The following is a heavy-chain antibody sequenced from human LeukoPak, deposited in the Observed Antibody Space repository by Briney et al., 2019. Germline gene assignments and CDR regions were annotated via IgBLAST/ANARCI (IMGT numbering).Heavy chain of an antibody. V-gene: IGHV4-30-2*01. D-gene: IGHD2-15*01. CDR2: IYHSGST. Sequence: SETLSLTCAVSGGSISSGGYSWSWLRQPPGKGLEWIGYIYHSGSTYYNPPLKSRVTISVDRSKNQFSLKLSSVTAADTAVYYCATFRYCSGGSCPDAFDIWGQGTMVTVSS. CDR1: GGSISSGGYS. J-gene: IGHJ3*02. CDR3: ATFRYCSGGSCPDAFDI.